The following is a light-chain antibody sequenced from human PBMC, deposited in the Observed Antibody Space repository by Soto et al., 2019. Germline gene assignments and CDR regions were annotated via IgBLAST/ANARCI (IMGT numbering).Light chain of an antibody. CDR3: SSYAGSSNV. J-gene: IGLJ1*01. CDR2: GNI. V-gene: IGLV1-40*01. CDR1: SSNIGAGYD. Sequence: QSVLTQPPSVSGAPGQRVTISCTGSSSNIGAGYDVHWYQQRPGTAPKLLIFGNINRPSGVPDRFSGSKSGTSASLTITGLQAEDEVDYYCSSYAGSSNVFGTGTKLTVL.